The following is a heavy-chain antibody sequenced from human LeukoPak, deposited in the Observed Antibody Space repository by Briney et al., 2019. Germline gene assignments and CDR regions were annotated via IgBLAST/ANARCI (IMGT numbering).Heavy chain of an antibody. D-gene: IGHD6-13*01. J-gene: IGHJ6*02. Sequence: SETLSLTCAVYGGSFSGYYWSWIRQPPGKGLEWIGEINHSGSTNYNPSLKSRVTISVDTSKNQFSLKLSSVTAADTAVYYCARGTIAAAGKDYYYYGMDVWGQGTTVTVSS. CDR1: GGSFSGYY. CDR2: INHSGST. V-gene: IGHV4-34*01. CDR3: ARGTIAAAGKDYYYYGMDV.